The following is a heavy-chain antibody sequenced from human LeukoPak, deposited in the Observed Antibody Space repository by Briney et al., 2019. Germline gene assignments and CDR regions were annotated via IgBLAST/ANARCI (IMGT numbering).Heavy chain of an antibody. CDR1: GGSFSGYY. J-gene: IGHJ5*02. CDR2: IDHSGST. Sequence: PSETLSLTCAVYGGSFSGYYWSWIRQPPGKGLEWIGEIDHSGSTNYNPSLKSRVAISVDTSKKQFSLKLSSVTAADTAVYYCAVLYSSSSNWFDPWGQGTLVTVSS. D-gene: IGHD6-13*01. CDR3: AVLYSSSSNWFDP. V-gene: IGHV4-34*01.